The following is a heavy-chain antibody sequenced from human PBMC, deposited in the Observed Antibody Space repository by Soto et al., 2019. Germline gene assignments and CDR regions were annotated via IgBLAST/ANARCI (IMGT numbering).Heavy chain of an antibody. CDR2: INTDGSII. CDR3: ARDTDGLHY. V-gene: IGHV3-74*01. CDR1: GLIFSSYK. Sequence: PGGSLRLSXAASGLIFSSYKMHWVRQAPGKGLVWVSRINTDGSIIDYADSVKGRFTVSRDNAKNTLYLQMNSLRADDTAVYYCARDTDGLHYWGQGTLVTVSS. J-gene: IGHJ4*02.